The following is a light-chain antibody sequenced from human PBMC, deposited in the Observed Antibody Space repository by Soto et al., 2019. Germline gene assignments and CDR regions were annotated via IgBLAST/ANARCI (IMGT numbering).Light chain of an antibody. CDR3: SSYADGNTFYV. CDR1: SSDVGGYNH. CDR2: EVT. V-gene: IGLV2-8*01. Sequence: QSVLTQPPPASGSPGQAVTISCTGTSSDVGGYNHVSWYQQHPGKAPKLMIFEVTKRPSGVPDRFSASKSGNTASLTVSGLRAEDEADYYCSSYADGNTFYVFGTGTKVTVL. J-gene: IGLJ1*01.